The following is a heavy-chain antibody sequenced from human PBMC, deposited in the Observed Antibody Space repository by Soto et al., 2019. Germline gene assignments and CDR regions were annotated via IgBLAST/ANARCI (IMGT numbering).Heavy chain of an antibody. CDR3: ARGAITMIFDDAFDI. CDR1: GYTFINYA. CDR2: INAGNGDT. V-gene: IGHV1-3*01. D-gene: IGHD3-22*01. Sequence: ASVKVSCKGSGYTFINYATHWVRQAPGQRLEWMGWINAGNGDTKYSQKFQGRVTITRDTSASTAYMELSSLRSEDTAVYYCARGAITMIFDDAFDIWGQGTMVTVSS. J-gene: IGHJ3*02.